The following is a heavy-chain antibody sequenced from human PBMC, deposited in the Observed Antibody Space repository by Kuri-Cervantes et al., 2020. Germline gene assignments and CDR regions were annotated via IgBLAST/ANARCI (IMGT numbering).Heavy chain of an antibody. V-gene: IGHV1-8*01. D-gene: IGHD6-19*01. J-gene: IGHJ6*02. Sequence: ASVKVSCKASGYTFTSYDINWVRQATGQGLEWMGWMNPNSGNTGYAQKLQGRVTMTTDTSTSTAYMELRSLRSDDTAVYYCARGEYSTGWPEGRYYYSGMDVWGQGTTVTVSS. CDR2: MNPNSGNT. CDR3: ARGEYSTGWPEGRYYYSGMDV. CDR1: GYTFTSYD.